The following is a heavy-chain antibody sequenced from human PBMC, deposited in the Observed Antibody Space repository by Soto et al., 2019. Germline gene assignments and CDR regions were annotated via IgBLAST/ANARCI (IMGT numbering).Heavy chain of an antibody. CDR3: TKDRVGAAAGPTKFYGMDV. J-gene: IGHJ6*02. Sequence: EVQLLESGGGLVQPGGSLRLSCAASGFTFSSYAMSWVRQAPGKGLEWVSVISGSGDSTYYADSVRGRFTISRDNSKNTLYQQMSSLRAEDTAVYYCTKDRVGAAAGPTKFYGMDVWGQGTTVTGSS. V-gene: IGHV3-23*01. D-gene: IGHD6-13*01. CDR2: ISGSGDST. CDR1: GFTFSSYA.